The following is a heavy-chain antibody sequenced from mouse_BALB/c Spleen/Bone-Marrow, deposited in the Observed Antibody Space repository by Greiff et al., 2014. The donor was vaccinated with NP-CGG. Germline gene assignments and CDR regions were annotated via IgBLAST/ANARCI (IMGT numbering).Heavy chain of an antibody. J-gene: IGHJ2*01. CDR3: TSLARTYFDY. D-gene: IGHD6-2*01. CDR2: IYPGNSDT. Sequence: VQLQQSGTVLARPGASVKTSCKASGYTFTSYWMHWVKQRPGQGLEWIGTIYPGNSDTTYNQKFKGKAKLTAVTSTSTAYMERSSLTNEDSAVYYCTSLARTYFDYRGQGTTLTVSS. V-gene: IGHV1-5*01. CDR1: GYTFTSYW.